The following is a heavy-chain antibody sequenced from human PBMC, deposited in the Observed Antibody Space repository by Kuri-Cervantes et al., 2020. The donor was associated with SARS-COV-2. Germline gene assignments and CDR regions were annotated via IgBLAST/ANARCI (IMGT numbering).Heavy chain of an antibody. CDR2: INHSGST. CDR3: ARHSPYYDFWSGYYLDY. J-gene: IGHJ4*02. D-gene: IGHD3-3*01. V-gene: IGHV4-34*01. Sequence: ESLKISCAVYGGSFSGYYWSWIRQPPGKGLEWIGEINHSGSTNYNPSLKSRVTISVDTSKNQFSLKLSSVTAADTAVYYCARHSPYYDFWSGYYLDYWGQGTLVTVSS. CDR1: GGSFSGYY.